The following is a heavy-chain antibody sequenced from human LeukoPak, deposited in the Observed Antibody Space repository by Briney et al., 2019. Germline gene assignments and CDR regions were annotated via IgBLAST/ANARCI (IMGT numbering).Heavy chain of an antibody. CDR3: AISYYDFWSGYIFDP. CDR2: IYYSGST. V-gene: IGHV4-31*03. CDR1: GGSISSGGYY. D-gene: IGHD3-3*01. Sequence: SETLSLTCTVSGGSISSGGYYWSWIRQHPGKGLEWIGYIYYSGSTYHNPSLKSRVTISVDTSKNQFSLKLSSVTAADTAVYYCAISYYDFWSGYIFDPWGQGTLVTVSS. J-gene: IGHJ5*02.